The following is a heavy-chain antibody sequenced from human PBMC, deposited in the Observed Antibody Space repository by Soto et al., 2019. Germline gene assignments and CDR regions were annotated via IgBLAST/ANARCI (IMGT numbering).Heavy chain of an antibody. Sequence: GGSLRLSCAASGFTFSSYAMSWVRQAPGKGLEWVSAISGSGGSTYYPDSVKGRFTISRDNSKNTLYLQMNSLRAEDTAVYYCAKDISHDYLNWFDPWGQGTLVTVSS. CDR1: GFTFSSYA. CDR3: AKDISHDYLNWFDP. J-gene: IGHJ5*02. CDR2: ISGSGGST. V-gene: IGHV3-23*01. D-gene: IGHD4-17*01.